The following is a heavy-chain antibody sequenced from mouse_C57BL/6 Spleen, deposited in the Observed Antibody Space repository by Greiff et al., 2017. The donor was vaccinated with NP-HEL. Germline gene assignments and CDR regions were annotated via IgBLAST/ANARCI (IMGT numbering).Heavy chain of an antibody. D-gene: IGHD3-2*02. CDR2: IYPGSGST. CDR1: GYTFTSYW. J-gene: IGHJ3*01. CDR3: GRSGRGAQVPAWFAY. Sequence: QVQLQQPGAELVKPGASVKMSCKASGYTFTSYWITWVKQRPGQGLEWIGDIYPGSGSTNYNEKFKGQATLTVDTSSSTAYMQLSSLTSEDAAVYCGGRSGRGAQVPAWFAYWGKGTLVTVSA. V-gene: IGHV1-55*01.